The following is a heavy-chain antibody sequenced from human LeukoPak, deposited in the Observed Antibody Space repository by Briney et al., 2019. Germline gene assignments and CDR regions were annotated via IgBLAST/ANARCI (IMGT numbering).Heavy chain of an antibody. V-gene: IGHV3-64*02. Sequence: GGSLRLSCKASGFTFSTNAIHWVRQAPGQGLQYVSAISGNGGSTYYADSVKDRFTISRDNSKNTVYLQMGSLRAEDMAVYYCARVKYNDFWSGYSPPDYWGQGTLVTVSS. CDR3: ARVKYNDFWSGYSPPDY. CDR2: ISGNGGST. J-gene: IGHJ4*02. D-gene: IGHD3-3*01. CDR1: GFTFSTNA.